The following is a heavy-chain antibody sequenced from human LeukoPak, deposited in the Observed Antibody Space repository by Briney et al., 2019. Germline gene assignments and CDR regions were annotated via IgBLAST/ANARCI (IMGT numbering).Heavy chain of an antibody. CDR2: INPSGGST. J-gene: IGHJ3*02. CDR3: ARINSYGYGAFDI. V-gene: IGHV1-46*01. Sequence: ASVKVSCKASGYTFIAYYMHWVRQAPGQGLEWMGIINPSGGSTSYAQKLQGRVTMTRDTSTSTVYMELSSLRSEDTAVYYCARINSYGYGAFDIWGQGTMVTVSS. CDR1: GYTFIAYY. D-gene: IGHD5-18*01.